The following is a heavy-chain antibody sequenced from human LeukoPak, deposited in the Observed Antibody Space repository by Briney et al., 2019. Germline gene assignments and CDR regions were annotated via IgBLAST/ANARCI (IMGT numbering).Heavy chain of an antibody. Sequence: GGSLRLSCSASGFTFSSYAMHWVRQAPGKGLEYVSAISSNGGSTYYADSVKGRFTISRDNSKNTLYLQMSSLRAEDTAVYYCVKDGWIQLWLRFDYFDYWGQGTLVTVCS. CDR3: VKDGWIQLWLRFDYFDY. V-gene: IGHV3-64D*06. D-gene: IGHD5-18*01. CDR1: GFTFSSYA. J-gene: IGHJ4*02. CDR2: ISSNGGST.